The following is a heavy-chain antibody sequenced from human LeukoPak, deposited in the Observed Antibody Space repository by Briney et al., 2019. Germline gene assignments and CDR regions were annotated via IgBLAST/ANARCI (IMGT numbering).Heavy chain of an antibody. CDR1: GYSFTSYW. CDR2: IYPGDSDT. J-gene: IGHJ4*02. V-gene: IGHV5-51*01. Sequence: GESLKISCKGSGYSFTSYWIGWVRQMPGKGLEWMGIIYPGDSDTRYSPSFQGQVTISADKSISTAYLQWSSLKASDAAMYYCARRLDYYDSSDYCPAFDYWGQGTLVTVSS. CDR3: ARRLDYYDSSDYCPAFDY. D-gene: IGHD3-22*01.